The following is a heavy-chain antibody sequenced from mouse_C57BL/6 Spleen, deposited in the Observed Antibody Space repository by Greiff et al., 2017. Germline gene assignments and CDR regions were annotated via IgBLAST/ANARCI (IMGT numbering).Heavy chain of an antibody. D-gene: IGHD4-1*01. CDR2: ISSGGSYT. J-gene: IGHJ2*01. V-gene: IGHV5-6*01. CDR3: ARHETGTDY. Sequence: EVKLVESGGDLVKPGGSLKLSCAASGFTFSSYGMSWVRQTPDKRLEWVATISSGGSYTYYPDSVKGRCTISRDNAKNTLYLQMSSLKSEDTAMYYCARHETGTDYGGQGTTLTVSA. CDR1: GFTFSSYG.